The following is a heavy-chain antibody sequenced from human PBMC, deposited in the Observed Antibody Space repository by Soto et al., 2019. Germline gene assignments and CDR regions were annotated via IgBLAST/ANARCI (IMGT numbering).Heavy chain of an antibody. V-gene: IGHV4-30-4*01. CDR2: IYYSGST. J-gene: IGHJ5*02. CDR3: ARAGYDFWSGYANWFDP. D-gene: IGHD3-3*01. Sequence: VQLQESGPGRVKPSQPLSLPSPVPGGPISSGDSSWSWIRQPPGKALGGIGYIYYSGSTYYNPSLKSRVTISVDTSKNQFSLKLSSVTAADTAVYYCARAGYDFWSGYANWFDPCGQGTLVTVSS. CDR1: GGPISSGDSS.